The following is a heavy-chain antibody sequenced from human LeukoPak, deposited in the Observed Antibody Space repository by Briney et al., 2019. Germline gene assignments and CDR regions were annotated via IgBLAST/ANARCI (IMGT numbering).Heavy chain of an antibody. V-gene: IGHV1-69*05. CDR2: IIPIFGTA. Sequence: SVKVSCKASGGTFSSYAISWVRQAPGQGLEWMGGIIPIFGTANYAQKFQGRVTMTRDTSTSTVYMELSSLRSEDTAVYYCAREYYYDSSGYPYYFDYWGQGTLVTVSS. J-gene: IGHJ4*02. CDR1: GGTFSSYA. CDR3: AREYYYDSSGYPYYFDY. D-gene: IGHD3-22*01.